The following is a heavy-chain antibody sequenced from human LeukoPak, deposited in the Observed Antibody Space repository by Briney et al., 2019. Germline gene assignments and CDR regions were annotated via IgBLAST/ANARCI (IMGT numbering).Heavy chain of an antibody. CDR3: ARLAKVRGVIGYFDY. J-gene: IGHJ4*02. CDR1: GYSFTSYW. D-gene: IGHD3-10*01. CDR2: IYPGDSDT. V-gene: IGHV5-51*01. Sequence: GESLKISCQGSGYSFTSYWIGWVRQMPGKGLEWMGIIYPGDSDTRYSPSFQGQVTISADKSISTAYLQWSSLKASDTAMYYCARLAKVRGVIGYFDYWGQGTLVTVSS.